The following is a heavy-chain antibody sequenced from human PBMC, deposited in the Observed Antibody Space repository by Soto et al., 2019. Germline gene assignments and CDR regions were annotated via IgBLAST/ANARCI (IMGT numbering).Heavy chain of an antibody. CDR2: IRQDGSEK. V-gene: IGHV3-7*03. D-gene: IGHD1-26*01. CDR3: AKDRGNYYGFSDY. J-gene: IGHJ4*02. Sequence: PGGSLRLSCAASGFTFSSYWMSWVRQAPGKGLEWVANIRQDGSEKYYVDSVKGRFTISRDNSKSTLYLQMNSLRAEDTAVYYCAKDRGNYYGFSDYWGQGALVTVSS. CDR1: GFTFSSYW.